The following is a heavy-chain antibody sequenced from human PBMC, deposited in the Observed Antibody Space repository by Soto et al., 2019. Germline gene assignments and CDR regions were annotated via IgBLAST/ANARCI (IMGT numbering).Heavy chain of an antibody. CDR1: GDSIRLYY. V-gene: IGHV4-59*01. J-gene: IGHJ4*02. CDR2: VYYSGSV. CDR3: ARDTGDYYFDY. Sequence: PSETLSLTCTVSGDSIRLYYWTWIRQPPGKGLEWIGYVYYSGSVNYKSSLKSRVTMSVDTSKNQFSLRLNSVTAADTAVYYCARDTGDYYFDYWGQGTLVTVSS.